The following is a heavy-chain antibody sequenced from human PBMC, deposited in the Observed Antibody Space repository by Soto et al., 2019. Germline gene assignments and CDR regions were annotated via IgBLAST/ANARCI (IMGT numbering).Heavy chain of an antibody. Sequence: PSETLSLTCAVYGGSFSGYYWSWIRQPPGKGLEWIGEINHSGSTNYNPSLKSRVTISVDTSKNQFSLKLSSVTAADTAVYYCARGRLLAKYCSSTSCQRVPYYMEGWGKGTTVTVSS. V-gene: IGHV4-34*01. J-gene: IGHJ6*03. CDR2: INHSGST. D-gene: IGHD2-2*01. CDR3: ARGRLLAKYCSSTSCQRVPYYMEG. CDR1: GGSFSGYY.